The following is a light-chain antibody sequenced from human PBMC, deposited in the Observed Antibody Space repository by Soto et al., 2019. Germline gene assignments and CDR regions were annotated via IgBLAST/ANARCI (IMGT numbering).Light chain of an antibody. J-gene: IGKJ5*01. V-gene: IGKV3-15*01. CDR1: ESVRSR. CDR2: GAS. Sequence: EVVLTQSKATLSLSPGERATLSCRASESVRSRLAWYQQKPGQAPRLLIYGASTRATGIPARFSGSGSGTEFTLTISSLQSEDFAVYYCHQYDNWPKTFGQGTRRRL. CDR3: HQYDNWPKT.